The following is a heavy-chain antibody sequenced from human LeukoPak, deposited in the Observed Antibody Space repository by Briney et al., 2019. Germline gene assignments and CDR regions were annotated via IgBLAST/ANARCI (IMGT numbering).Heavy chain of an antibody. V-gene: IGHV3-23*01. D-gene: IGHD5-24*01. CDR1: GFTFNNFA. CDR3: AIRDDYNQRDY. Sequence: PGGSLRLSCAASGFTFNNFAMTWYRQAPGKGLDWVSSITGRSGPYYAESVRGRFIISRDNSKNTLYLQMNSLRVDDTAVYYCAIRDDYNQRDYWGQGTLVTVSS. CDR2: ITGRSGP. J-gene: IGHJ4*02.